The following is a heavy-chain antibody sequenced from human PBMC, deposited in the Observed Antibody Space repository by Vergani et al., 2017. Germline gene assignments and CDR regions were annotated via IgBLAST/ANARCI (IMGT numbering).Heavy chain of an antibody. Sequence: EVQLVQSGAEVKKPGESLKISCKGSGYSFTSYWIGWVRQMPGKGLEWMGIIYPGDSDTRYSPSFQGQVTISADKSISTAYLQWSSLKPSDTAMYYCARTYYYDSSGSNDAFDIWGQGTMVTVSS. CDR2: IYPGDSDT. V-gene: IGHV5-51*01. D-gene: IGHD3-22*01. J-gene: IGHJ3*02. CDR1: GYSFTSYW. CDR3: ARTYYYDSSGSNDAFDI.